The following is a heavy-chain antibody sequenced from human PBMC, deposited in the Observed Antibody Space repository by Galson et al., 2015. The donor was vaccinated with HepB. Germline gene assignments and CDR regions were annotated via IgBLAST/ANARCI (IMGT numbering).Heavy chain of an antibody. CDR2: INAGNGNT. D-gene: IGHD6-13*01. V-gene: IGHV1-3*01. CDR3: ARDRGISWYFDN. CDR1: GYTFTRYA. Sequence: SVKVSCKASGYTFTRYAIHWVRQAPGQRLEWMGWINAGNGNTKYSQKFRGRVIITRDTSASTAYMELNSLRSEDTAVYYCARDRGISWYFDNWGQGTLVTVSS. J-gene: IGHJ4*02.